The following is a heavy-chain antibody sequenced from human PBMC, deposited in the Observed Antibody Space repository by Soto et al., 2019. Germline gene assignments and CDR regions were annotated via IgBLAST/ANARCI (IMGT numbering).Heavy chain of an antibody. CDR2: ISSSSSYI. J-gene: IGHJ3*02. Sequence: GGSLRLSCAASGFTFSSYSMNWVRQAPGKGLEWVSSISSSSSYIYYADSVKGRFTISRDNAKNSLYLQMNSLRAEDTAVYYCARDHQVVVVVADAFDIWGQGTMVTVSS. V-gene: IGHV3-21*01. CDR1: GFTFSSYS. CDR3: ARDHQVVVVVADAFDI. D-gene: IGHD2-15*01.